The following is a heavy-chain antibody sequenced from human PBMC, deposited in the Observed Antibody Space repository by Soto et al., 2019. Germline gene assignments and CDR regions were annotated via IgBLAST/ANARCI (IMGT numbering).Heavy chain of an antibody. J-gene: IGHJ4*02. Sequence: QVQLVQSGAEVKKPGSSVKVSCKASGGTFSSYAISWVRQAPGQGLEWMGGIIPIFGTANYAQKFQGRVTMTAHEPTSTAYMEVSSLRSEYQAVYYCARATIAYRGGDCPDYWGQGTLVNGSS. CDR2: IIPIFGTA. CDR1: GGTFSSYA. CDR3: ARATIAYRGGDCPDY. D-gene: IGHD2-21*02. V-gene: IGHV1-69*12.